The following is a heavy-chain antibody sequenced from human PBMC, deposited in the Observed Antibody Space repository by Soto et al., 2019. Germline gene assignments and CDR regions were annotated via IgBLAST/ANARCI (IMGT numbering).Heavy chain of an antibody. V-gene: IGHV4-30-4*01. CDR3: ARELTGYSFGPGDIY. CDR1: GASINSANYN. Sequence: QVRLQKSGPRLVKPLQTLSLTCTVSGASINSANYNWNWIRQPPGKGLEWIGYISFSENTYYNPSLKGRVIISLHTSQNQSSLKLTSVSAADTAVYFCARELTGYSFGPGDIYWGQGALVTVSS. J-gene: IGHJ4*02. CDR2: ISFSENT. D-gene: IGHD5-18*01.